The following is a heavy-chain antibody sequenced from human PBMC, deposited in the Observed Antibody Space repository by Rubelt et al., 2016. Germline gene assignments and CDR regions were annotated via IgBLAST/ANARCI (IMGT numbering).Heavy chain of an antibody. D-gene: IGHD4-23*01. CDR1: GFTFSNYG. J-gene: IGHJ5*01. CDR2: ISSSGGST. V-gene: IGHV3-23*01. CDR3: AKMFDGGNSRPPDS. Sequence: EVHLLESGGGLVQPGGSLRLSCAASGFTFSNYGMTWVRQPPGKGLEWVSAISSSGGSTYYADSVTGRFTIPRDDSKNTAYRQSESRRGEDTAVYHWAKMFDGGNSRPPDSWGQGTLVTVSS.